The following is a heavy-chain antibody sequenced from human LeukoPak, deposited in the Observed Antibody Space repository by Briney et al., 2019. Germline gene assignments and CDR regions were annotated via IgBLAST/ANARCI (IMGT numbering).Heavy chain of an antibody. CDR3: ARDPWAVAGTMSY. CDR1: GFTFSSYA. J-gene: IGHJ4*02. D-gene: IGHD6-19*01. CDR2: ISSSSSYI. Sequence: GGSLRLSCAASGFTFSSYAMSWVRQAPGKGLEWVSSISSSSSYIYYADSVKGRFTISRDNAKNSLYLQMNSLRAEDTAVYYCARDPWAVAGTMSYWGQGTLVTVSS. V-gene: IGHV3-21*01.